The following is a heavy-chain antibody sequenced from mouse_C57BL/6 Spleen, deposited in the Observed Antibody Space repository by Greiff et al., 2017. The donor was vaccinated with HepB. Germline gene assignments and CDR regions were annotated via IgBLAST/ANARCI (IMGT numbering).Heavy chain of an antibody. Sequence: QVQLQQPGAELVKPGASVKLSCKASGYTFTSYWMHWVKQRPGQGLEWIGMIHPNSGSTNYNEKFKSKATLTVDKSSSKAYMQLSSLTSRDSAVYYCARETGAEGYWGQGTTLTVSS. J-gene: IGHJ2*01. CDR1: GYTFTSYW. V-gene: IGHV1-64*01. CDR2: IHPNSGST. CDR3: ARETGAEGY. D-gene: IGHD1-1*02.